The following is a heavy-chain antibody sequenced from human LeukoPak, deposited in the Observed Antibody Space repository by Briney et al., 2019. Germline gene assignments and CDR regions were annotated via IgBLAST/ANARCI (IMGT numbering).Heavy chain of an antibody. CDR1: GYTFTSYG. D-gene: IGHD3-16*01. CDR3: ARLRIMITFGGITSYYFDY. J-gene: IGHJ4*02. Sequence: ASVKVSCKASGYTFTSYGISWVRQAPGQGLEWMGWINAYNGNTNYAQKLQGRVTMTTDTSTSTAYMELRSLRSDDTAVYYCARLRIMITFGGITSYYFDYWGQGTLVTVSS. CDR2: INAYNGNT. V-gene: IGHV1-18*01.